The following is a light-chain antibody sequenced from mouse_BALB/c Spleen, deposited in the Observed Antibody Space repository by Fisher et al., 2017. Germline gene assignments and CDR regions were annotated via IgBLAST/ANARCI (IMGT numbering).Light chain of an antibody. J-gene: IGKJ5*01. CDR1: SSVSY. CDR2: STS. CDR3: HQRSSYPFT. V-gene: IGKV4-57*01. Sequence: IVITQSPAIMSASPGEKVTITCSASSSVSYMHWYQQKSGASPKLWIYSTSNLASGVPARFSGSGSGTSYSLTISRMEAEDAATYYCHQRSSYPFTFGAGTKLELK.